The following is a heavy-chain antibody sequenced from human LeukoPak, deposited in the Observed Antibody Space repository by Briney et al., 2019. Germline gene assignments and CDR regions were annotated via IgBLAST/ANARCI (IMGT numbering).Heavy chain of an antibody. Sequence: SETLSLTCTVSGGSITSSSYYRGWIRQPPGKGLEWIGSIYYSGSTYYNPSLKSRVTISVDTSKNQFSLKLSSVTAADTAVYYCARYSSGGYSRFDYWGQGTLVTVSS. CDR2: IYYSGST. J-gene: IGHJ4*02. CDR3: ARYSSGGYSRFDY. D-gene: IGHD1-26*01. V-gene: IGHV4-39*07. CDR1: GGSITSSSYY.